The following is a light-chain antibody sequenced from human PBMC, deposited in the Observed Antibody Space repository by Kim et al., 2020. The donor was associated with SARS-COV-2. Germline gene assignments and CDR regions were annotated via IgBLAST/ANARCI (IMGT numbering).Light chain of an antibody. Sequence: GQRVTISCSGSVSNIGSNPVNWYQQLPGTAPRLLIYNNNQRPSGVPDRFSGSRSGTSASLAISGLHSDDEADYYCAAWDDSLNGKVFGTGTKVTVL. V-gene: IGLV1-44*01. CDR1: VSNIGSNP. J-gene: IGLJ1*01. CDR2: NNN. CDR3: AAWDDSLNGKV.